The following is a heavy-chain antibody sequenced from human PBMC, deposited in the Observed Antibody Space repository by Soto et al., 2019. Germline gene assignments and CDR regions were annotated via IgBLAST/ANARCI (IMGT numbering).Heavy chain of an antibody. J-gene: IGHJ5*02. CDR1: GYTFTNYG. D-gene: IGHD1-26*01. Sequence: GASVKVSCKASGYTFTNYGISWVRQAPGQGLEWMGWMNPNSSNTGYAQKFQGRVTMTRNTSISTAYMELSSLRSEDTAVYYCAKNTGPTINWFDPWGQGTQVTVSS. CDR2: MNPNSSNT. CDR3: AKNTGPTINWFDP. V-gene: IGHV1-8*02.